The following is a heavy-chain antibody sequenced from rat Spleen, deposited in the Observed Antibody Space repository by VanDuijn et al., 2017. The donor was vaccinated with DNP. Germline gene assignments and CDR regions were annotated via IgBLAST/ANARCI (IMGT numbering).Heavy chain of an antibody. Sequence: EVQLVESGGGLVQPGRSRKLSCAVSEFTFSDYNMAWVRQAPKKGLEWVATIIHDGSRTYYGDSVKGRFTISRHNAENTVYLEMNSLRSEDTATYFCATYYGFNSYFFDYWGQGVMVTVSS. CDR1: EFTFSDYN. CDR2: IIHDGSRT. V-gene: IGHV5S10*01. D-gene: IGHD1-6*01. CDR3: ATYYGFNSYFFDY. J-gene: IGHJ2*01.